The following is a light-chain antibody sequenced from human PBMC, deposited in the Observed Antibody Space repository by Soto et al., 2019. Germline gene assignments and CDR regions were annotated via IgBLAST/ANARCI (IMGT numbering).Light chain of an antibody. J-gene: IGLJ1*01. CDR2: SHN. V-gene: IGLV1-47*02. CDR3: ATCDDSLYV. CDR1: SSNFGSNY. Sequence: QSVLTQPPSASGTPGQRVTFSCSGSSSNFGSNYVYWYQQLPGTAPKLLIYSHNQRPSGVPDRFSGSKSGTSASLVISRVRSEDETDYFCATCDDSLYVFGTGTKVTVL.